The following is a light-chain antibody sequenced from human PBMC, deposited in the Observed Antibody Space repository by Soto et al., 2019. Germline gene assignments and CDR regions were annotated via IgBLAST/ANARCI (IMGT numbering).Light chain of an antibody. V-gene: IGLV1-47*01. CDR3: AAWDDSLSGYV. CDR2: RNN. J-gene: IGLJ1*01. Sequence: QSVLTQPPSASWTPGQKVTISCSGSSSNIGDNYVYWHQQLPGTAPKLLIYRNNQRPSGVPDRFSGSKSGTSASLAISGLRSEDEADYYCAAWDDSLSGYVFGPGTKVTVL. CDR1: SSNIGDNY.